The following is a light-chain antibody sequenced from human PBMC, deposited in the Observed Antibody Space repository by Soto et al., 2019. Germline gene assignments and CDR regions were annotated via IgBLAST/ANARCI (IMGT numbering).Light chain of an antibody. CDR1: STDVGGYNF. CDR2: EVT. J-gene: IGLJ1*01. Sequence: QSVLTQPASVSGSLGQSITMSCTGTSTDVGGYNFVSWYQQHPDKAPKLLIYEVTNRPSGVSNRFSGSKSGNTASLTISGLQAKDEADYYCSSYTSTGTPVFGTGTKVTVL. CDR3: SSYTSTGTPV. V-gene: IGLV2-14*01.